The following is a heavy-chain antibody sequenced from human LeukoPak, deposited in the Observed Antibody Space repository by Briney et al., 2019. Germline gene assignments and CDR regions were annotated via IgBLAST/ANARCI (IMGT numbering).Heavy chain of an antibody. CDR2: INHSGST. V-gene: IGHV4-34*01. D-gene: IGHD3-22*01. J-gene: IGHJ4*02. CDR1: GGSFSGYY. Sequence: SETLSLTCAVYGGSFSGYYWSWIRQPPGKGLEWIGEINHSGSTNYNPSLKSRVTISVETSKNQFSLKLSSVTAADTAVYYCARGILYYYDSSGDPFDYWGQGTLVTVSS. CDR3: ARGILYYYDSSGDPFDY.